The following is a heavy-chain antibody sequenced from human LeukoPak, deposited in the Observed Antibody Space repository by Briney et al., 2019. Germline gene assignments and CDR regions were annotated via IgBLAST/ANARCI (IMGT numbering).Heavy chain of an antibody. CDR2: ISYDGSNT. J-gene: IGHJ4*02. D-gene: IGHD6-13*01. CDR3: AKDRSSSWTFDY. Sequence: PGRSLRLSCAASGFTFSWNGMHWVRQAPGKGLEWVALISYDGSNTYYADSVKGRFTIPRDISKNTLFLHMNSLRAEDTAVYYCAKDRSSSWTFDYWGQGTLVTVSS. CDR1: GFTFSWNG. V-gene: IGHV3-30*18.